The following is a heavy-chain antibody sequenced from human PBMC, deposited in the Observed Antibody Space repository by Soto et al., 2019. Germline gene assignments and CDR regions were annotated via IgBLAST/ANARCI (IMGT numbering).Heavy chain of an antibody. CDR3: ARVTYYYGSGSYYNLFYFDY. D-gene: IGHD3-10*01. CDR2: IYHSGST. Sequence: PSETLSLTCAVSGYSISSGYYWGWIRQPPGKGLEWIGSIYHSGSTYYNPSLKSRVTISVDTSKNQFSLKLSSVTAADTAVYYCARVTYYYGSGSYYNLFYFDYWGQGTLVTSPQ. CDR1: GYSISSGYY. J-gene: IGHJ4*02. V-gene: IGHV4-38-2*01.